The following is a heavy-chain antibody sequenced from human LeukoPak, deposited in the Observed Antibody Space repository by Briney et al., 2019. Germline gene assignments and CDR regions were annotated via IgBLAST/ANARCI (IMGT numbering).Heavy chain of an antibody. D-gene: IGHD3-10*01. CDR1: GGSIRGYY. Sequence: PSETLSLTCAVYGGSIRGYYWSWIRQPPGKGLEWIGEVNHSGSTNYNPSLKSRVTISVDTSKNQFSLKLSSVTAADTAVYYCARGTRGALRYFQHWGQGTLVTVSS. J-gene: IGHJ1*01. V-gene: IGHV4-34*01. CDR2: VNHSGST. CDR3: ARGTRGALRYFQH.